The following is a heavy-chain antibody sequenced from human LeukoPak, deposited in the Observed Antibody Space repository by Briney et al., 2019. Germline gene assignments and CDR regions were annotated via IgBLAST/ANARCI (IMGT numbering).Heavy chain of an antibody. V-gene: IGHV3-23*01. J-gene: IGHJ4*02. CDR3: AKSGLLPGLYFDY. CDR2: ISGSGGST. Sequence: GGSMRLSCAASGFTFSSYAMSWVRQAPGKGLEWVSAISGSGGSTYYADSVKGRFTISRDNSKNTLYLQMNSLRAEDTAVYYCAKSGLLPGLYFDYWGQGTLVTVSS. D-gene: IGHD3-22*01. CDR1: GFTFSSYA.